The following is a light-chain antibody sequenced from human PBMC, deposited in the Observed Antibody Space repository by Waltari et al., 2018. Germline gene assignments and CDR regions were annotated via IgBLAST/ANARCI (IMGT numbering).Light chain of an antibody. J-gene: IGKJ5*01. CDR3: QQSDTSSVT. V-gene: IGKV3-20*01. CDR2: AAS. CDR1: HGIRSTY. Sequence: EIVXXXSXGTXSLSPGERATPTCRASHGIRSTYLASSPQKPGQAPSLLIYAASSRATGIPDRFSGSGSGTDFTLTINRLEPEDFAVYYCQQSDTSSVTFGQGTRLEIK.